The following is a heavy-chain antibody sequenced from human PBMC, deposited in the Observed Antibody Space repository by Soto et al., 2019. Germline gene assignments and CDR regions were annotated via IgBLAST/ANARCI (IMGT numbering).Heavy chain of an antibody. CDR3: ARGSAF. D-gene: IGHD2-15*01. CDR1: GFAFSDYA. J-gene: IGHJ4*02. V-gene: IGHV3-23*01. Sequence: VELLESGGGLVQPGGSLRLSCVASGFAFSDYAMNWVRQSPGRGLEWVSGVGPGGDDTYYADSVRGRFTVSSDNAKNTLYLEMRTLTVADTATYVCARGSAFCGQGALVTVSS. CDR2: VGPGGDDT.